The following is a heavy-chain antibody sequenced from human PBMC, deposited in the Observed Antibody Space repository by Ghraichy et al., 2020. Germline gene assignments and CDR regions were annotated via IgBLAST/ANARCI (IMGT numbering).Heavy chain of an antibody. J-gene: IGHJ5*02. Sequence: SVKVSCKASGGTFSSYAISWVRQAPGQGLEWMGGIIPIFGTANYAQKFQGRVTITADESTSTAYMELSSLRSEDMAVYYCARGQYQQSNWFDPWGQGTLVTVSS. CDR3: ARGQYQQSNWFDP. CDR1: GGTFSSYA. CDR2: IIPIFGTA. V-gene: IGHV1-69*13. D-gene: IGHD2-2*01.